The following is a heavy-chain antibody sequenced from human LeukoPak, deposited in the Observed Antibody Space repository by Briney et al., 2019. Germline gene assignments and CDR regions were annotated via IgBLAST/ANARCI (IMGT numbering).Heavy chain of an antibody. J-gene: IGHJ4*02. CDR3: ARGDSSSWSFKI. V-gene: IGHV4-30-4*01. D-gene: IGHD6-13*01. CDR1: GGSISSGAYY. CDR2: IYYSGST. Sequence: PSETLSLTCTVSGGSISSGAYYWRWLRQPPGKGLEWLGHIYYSGSTYYNPSLQSRVSLSVDTSKSQFSLILNSVTAADTAVYYCARGDSSSWSFKIWGQGSLVTVSS.